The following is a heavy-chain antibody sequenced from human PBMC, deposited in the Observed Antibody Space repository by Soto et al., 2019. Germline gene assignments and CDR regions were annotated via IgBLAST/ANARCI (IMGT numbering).Heavy chain of an antibody. D-gene: IGHD2-2*02. Sequence: SETLSLTCAVYGGSFSGYYWSWIRQPPGKGLEWIGEINHSGSTNYNPSLKSRVTISVDTSKNQFSLKLSSVTAADTAVYYCGGERGGAPAAIPYYVDYWGQGTLVTVSS. CDR2: INHSGST. J-gene: IGHJ4*02. CDR3: GGERGGAPAAIPYYVDY. CDR1: GGSFSGYY. V-gene: IGHV4-34*01.